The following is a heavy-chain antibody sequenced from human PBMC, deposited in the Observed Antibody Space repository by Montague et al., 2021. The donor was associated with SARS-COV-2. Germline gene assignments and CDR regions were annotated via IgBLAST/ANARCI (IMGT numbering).Heavy chain of an antibody. J-gene: IGHJ4*02. CDR3: ARAHSGSWAHLDN. D-gene: IGHD5-12*01. CDR1: GGSICSGSYY. Sequence: TLSLTCTVSGGSICSGSYYWSWIRQPAGKGLEWIGRIYTSGTTDYSFSLKSRVTISVDASKNQFSLKLTSVTAADTAVYYCARAHSGSWAHLDNWGQGSLVTVSS. CDR2: IYTSGTT. V-gene: IGHV4-61*02.